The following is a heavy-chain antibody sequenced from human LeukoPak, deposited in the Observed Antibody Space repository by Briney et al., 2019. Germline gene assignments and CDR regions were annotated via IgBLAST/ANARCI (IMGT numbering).Heavy chain of an antibody. CDR3: ARDLYGDYGVPFDAFDI. CDR2: ISSSSNTI. CDR1: GFTFSSYS. D-gene: IGHD4-17*01. Sequence: GGSLRLSCAASGFTFSSYSMNWVRQAPGKGLVWVSYISSSSNTIYYADSVKGRFTISRDNAKNSLYLQMNSLRAEDTAVYYCARDLYGDYGVPFDAFDIWGQGTMVTVSS. V-gene: IGHV3-48*01. J-gene: IGHJ3*02.